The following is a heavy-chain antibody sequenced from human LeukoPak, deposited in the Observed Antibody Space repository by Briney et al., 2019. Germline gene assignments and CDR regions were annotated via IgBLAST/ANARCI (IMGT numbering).Heavy chain of an antibody. Sequence: GGSLRLSCAASGFTVSSNYMSWVRQAPGKGLEWVSVIYSGGSTCYADSVKGRFTISRDNSKNTLYLQMNSLRAEDTAVYYCARSSSWYYFDYWGQGTLVTVSS. V-gene: IGHV3-66*02. CDR3: ARSSSWYYFDY. CDR1: GFTVSSNY. D-gene: IGHD6-13*01. J-gene: IGHJ4*02. CDR2: IYSGGST.